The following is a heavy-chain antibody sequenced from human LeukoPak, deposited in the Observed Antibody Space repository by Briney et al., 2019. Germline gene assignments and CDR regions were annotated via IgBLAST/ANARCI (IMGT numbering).Heavy chain of an antibody. CDR3: AKGTSSWHEFDS. D-gene: IGHD6-13*01. Sequence: PGGSLRLSCAASGFTSDDYAMHWVRHAPGKGLEWVSLITWDDDSTYYADSVKGRFTISRDNSKNYLYLQMNSLRAEDTALYYCAKGTSSWHEFDSWGQGTLVTVSS. V-gene: IGHV3-43D*03. J-gene: IGHJ4*02. CDR2: ITWDDDST. CDR1: GFTSDDYA.